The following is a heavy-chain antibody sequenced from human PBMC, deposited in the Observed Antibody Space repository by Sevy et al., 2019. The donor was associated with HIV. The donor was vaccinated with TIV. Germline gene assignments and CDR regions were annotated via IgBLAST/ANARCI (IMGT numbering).Heavy chain of an antibody. CDR3: TRRNDFTI. CDR1: GGSINSDH. V-gene: IGHV4-59*08. D-gene: IGHD2-21*02. J-gene: IGHJ3*02. CDR2: VYYIWGT. Sequence: SETLSLTCTVSGGSINSDHWNWIRQPPGMGVGWIGYVYYIWGTNYNTSLQNRFTISVDMTKKQFSLKLTSLTAAETAVYYCTRRNDFTIWVQRTMVTVSS.